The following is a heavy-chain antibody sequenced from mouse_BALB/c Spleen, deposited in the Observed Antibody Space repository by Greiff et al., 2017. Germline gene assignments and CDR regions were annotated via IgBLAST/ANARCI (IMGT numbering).Heavy chain of an antibody. Sequence: EVQLVESGPGLVKPSQSLSLTCSVTGYSITSGYYWNWIRQFPGNKLEWMGYISYDGSNNYNPSLKNRISITRDTSKNQFFLKLNSVTTEDTATYYCARGEKTYYRDDAPWFAYWGQGTLVTVSA. V-gene: IGHV3-6*02. J-gene: IGHJ3*01. CDR2: ISYDGSN. CDR1: GYSITSGYY. CDR3: ARGEKTYYRDDAPWFAY. D-gene: IGHD2-14*01.